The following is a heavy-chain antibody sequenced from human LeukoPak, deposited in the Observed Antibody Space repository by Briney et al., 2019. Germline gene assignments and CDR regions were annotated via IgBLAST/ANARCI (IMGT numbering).Heavy chain of an antibody. J-gene: IGHJ4*02. D-gene: IGHD1-20*01. CDR2: INPNSGGT. V-gene: IGHV1-2*02. CDR3: ARVEGITGTEFDY. Sequence: ASVKVSCKASGYTFTGYYMHWVRPAPGQGLEWMGWINPNSGGTNYAQKFQGRVTMTRDTSISTAYMELSRLRSDDTAVYYCARVEGITGTEFDYWGQGTLVTVSS. CDR1: GYTFTGYY.